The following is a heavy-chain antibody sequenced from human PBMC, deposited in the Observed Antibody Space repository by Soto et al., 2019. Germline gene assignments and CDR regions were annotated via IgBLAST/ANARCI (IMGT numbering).Heavy chain of an antibody. CDR2: ISGSGGST. CDR3: ANLGGGYDFIYYYYYYGMDV. V-gene: IGHV3-23*01. D-gene: IGHD1-26*01. Sequence: GGSLRLSCAASGFTFSSYAMSWVRQAPGKGLEWVSAISGSGGSTYYADSVKGRFTISRDNSKNTLYLQMNSLRAEDTAVYYCANLGGGYDFIYYYYYYGMDVWGQGTTVTVSS. J-gene: IGHJ6*02. CDR1: GFTFSSYA.